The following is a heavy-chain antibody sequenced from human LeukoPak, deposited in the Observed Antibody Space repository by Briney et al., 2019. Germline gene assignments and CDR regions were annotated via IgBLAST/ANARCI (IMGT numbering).Heavy chain of an antibody. CDR3: AKDDGYSSSWYFLRAFDI. J-gene: IGHJ3*02. CDR1: GFTFSSYW. Sequence: GGSLRLSCAASGFTFSSYWMHWVRQAPGKGLVWVSRINSDGSSTSYADSVKGRFTISRDNAKNTLYLQMNSLRAEDTAVYYCAKDDGYSSSWYFLRAFDIWGQGTMVTVSS. CDR2: INSDGSST. D-gene: IGHD6-13*01. V-gene: IGHV3-74*01.